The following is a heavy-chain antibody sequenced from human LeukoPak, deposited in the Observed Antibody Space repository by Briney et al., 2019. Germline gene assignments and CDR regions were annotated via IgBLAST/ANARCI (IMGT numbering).Heavy chain of an antibody. V-gene: IGHV4-61*02. J-gene: IGHJ5*02. CDR1: GDSISSGNYF. D-gene: IGHD3-16*01. CDR2: IHSDGLA. CDR3: ARDRQLGWFGP. Sequence: SQALSLTCTVSGDSISSGNYFWAWIRQSAGKGLEWIGRIHSDGLANYNPSLRSRVTISVDTSNNQFSLKVKSVTAADTATYYCARDRQLGWFGPWGQGILVAVSS.